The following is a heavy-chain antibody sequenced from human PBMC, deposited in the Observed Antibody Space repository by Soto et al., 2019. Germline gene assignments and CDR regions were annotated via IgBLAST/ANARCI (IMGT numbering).Heavy chain of an antibody. CDR3: TRRAGDYGGNSGAFDI. V-gene: IGHV3-30*03. CDR1: GFTFNSYG. J-gene: IGHJ3*02. Sequence: GGSLRLSCAASGFTFNSYGMHWVRQAPGKGLEWVAVISYDGSNKYYADSVRGRFTISRDNSKNILYLQMNSLRAEDTAVYYCTRRAGDYGGNSGAFDIWGPGTMVTVSS. CDR2: ISYDGSNK. D-gene: IGHD4-17*01.